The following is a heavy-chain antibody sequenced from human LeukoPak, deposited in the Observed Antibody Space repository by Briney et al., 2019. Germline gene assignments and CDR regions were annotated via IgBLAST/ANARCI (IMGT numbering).Heavy chain of an antibody. Sequence: ASVKVSCKASGYTFTSYDISWVRQAPGQGLEWMGWISAYNGNTNYAQKLQGRVTMTTDTSTSTAYMELRSLRSDDTAVYYCARGSRVTTLGKVWFDPWGQGTLVTVSS. D-gene: IGHD4-17*01. CDR3: ARGSRVTTLGKVWFDP. J-gene: IGHJ5*02. V-gene: IGHV1-18*01. CDR1: GYTFTSYD. CDR2: ISAYNGNT.